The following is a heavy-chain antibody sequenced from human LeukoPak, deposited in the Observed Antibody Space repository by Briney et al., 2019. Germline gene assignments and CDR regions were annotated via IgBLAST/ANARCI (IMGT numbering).Heavy chain of an antibody. CDR2: INHSGST. V-gene: IGHV4-34*01. J-gene: IGHJ2*01. Sequence: AETLSLTCAVYGGSFSGYYWSWIRQPPGKGLEWIGEINHSGSTNYNPSLKSRVTISVDTSKNQFSLKLSSVTAADTAVYYCARGYDGSGYYYRNWYFDHWGRGTLVTVSS. D-gene: IGHD3-22*01. CDR1: GGSFSGYY. CDR3: ARGYDGSGYYYRNWYFDH.